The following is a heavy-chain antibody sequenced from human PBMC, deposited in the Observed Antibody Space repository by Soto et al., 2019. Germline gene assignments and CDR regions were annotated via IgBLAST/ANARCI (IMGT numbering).Heavy chain of an antibody. V-gene: IGHV4-34*01. Sequence: QVQLQQWGAGLLKPSETLSLTCAVYGGSFSGYYWSWIRQPPGKGLEWIGEINHSGSTNYNPSLKSRVTISVDTSKNQFSLKLSSVTAADTAVYYCARGRWGSTYCYGMGVWGQGTTVTVSS. CDR1: GGSFSGYY. D-gene: IGHD2-2*01. CDR2: INHSGST. CDR3: ARGRWGSTYCYGMGV. J-gene: IGHJ6*02.